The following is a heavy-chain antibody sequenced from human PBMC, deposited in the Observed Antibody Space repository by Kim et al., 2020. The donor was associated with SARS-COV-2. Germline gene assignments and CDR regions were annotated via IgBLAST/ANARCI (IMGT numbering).Heavy chain of an antibody. D-gene: IGHD3-16*01. J-gene: IGHJ4*01. Sequence: GGSLRLSCAASGFAFSTQSMNWVRQTPGKGLEWVSYIRSTGSVIDYADSVKGRITIASDNANNSLYLQISSVRAEDTAVYYCARGGGTTDSTVHYFAYWG. V-gene: IGHV3-48*04. CDR1: GFAFSTQS. CDR3: ARGGGTTDSTVHYFAY. CDR2: IRSTGSVI.